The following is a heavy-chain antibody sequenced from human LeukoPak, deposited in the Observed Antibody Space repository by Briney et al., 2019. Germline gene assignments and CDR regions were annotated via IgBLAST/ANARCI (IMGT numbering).Heavy chain of an antibody. D-gene: IGHD2-15*01. Sequence: SETLSLTCTVSGGSIGSYSWSWIRQPPGKGLEWIGYIYYSGSTNYNPSLKSRVTISVDTSKNQFSLKLSSVTAADTAVYYCARDRAYCSGGSCYDDAFDIWGQGTMVTVSS. CDR2: IYYSGST. J-gene: IGHJ3*02. V-gene: IGHV4-59*01. CDR1: GGSIGSYS. CDR3: ARDRAYCSGGSCYDDAFDI.